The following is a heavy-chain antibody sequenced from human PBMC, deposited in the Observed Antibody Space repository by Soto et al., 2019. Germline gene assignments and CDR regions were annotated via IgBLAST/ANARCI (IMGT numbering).Heavy chain of an antibody. CDR3: ARDEHCSSTSCYIGNAFDI. CDR1: GYTFTSYG. CDR2: ISAYNGNT. J-gene: IGHJ3*02. V-gene: IGHV1-18*04. Sequence: QVQLVQSGAEVKKPGASVKVSCKASGYTFTSYGISWVRQAPGQGLEWMGWISAYNGNTNYAQKLQGRVTMTTDTSTSTAYMEVRSLRSDDTAVYYCARDEHCSSTSCYIGNAFDIWGQGTMVTVSS. D-gene: IGHD2-2*02.